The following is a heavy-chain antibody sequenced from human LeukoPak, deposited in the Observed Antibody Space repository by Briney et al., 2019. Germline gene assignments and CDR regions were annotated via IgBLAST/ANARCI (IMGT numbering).Heavy chain of an antibody. CDR2: IYYSGST. CDR1: GGSISSSIYY. CDR3: ARHLLWFGELSSGYFDY. D-gene: IGHD3-10*01. J-gene: IGHJ4*02. Sequence: PSETLSLTCTVSGGSISSSIYYWGWIRQPPGKGLEWIGSIYYSGSTYYNPSLKSRVTISVDTSKNQFSLKLSSVTAADTAVYYCARHLLWFGELSSGYFDYWGQGTLVTVSS. V-gene: IGHV4-39*01.